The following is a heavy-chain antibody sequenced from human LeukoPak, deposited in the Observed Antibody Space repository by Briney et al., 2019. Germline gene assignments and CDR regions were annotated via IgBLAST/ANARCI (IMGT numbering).Heavy chain of an antibody. CDR3: ARDLLPTYSSSSSGFDY. J-gene: IGHJ4*02. CDR1: GYTFTSYY. Sequence: ASVKVSCKASGYTFTSYYMHWVRRAPGQGLEWMGIINPSGGSTSYAQKFQGRVTMTRDTSTSTVYMELSSLRSEDTAVYYCARDLLPTYSSSSSGFDYWGQGTLVTVSS. CDR2: INPSGGST. V-gene: IGHV1-46*01. D-gene: IGHD6-6*01.